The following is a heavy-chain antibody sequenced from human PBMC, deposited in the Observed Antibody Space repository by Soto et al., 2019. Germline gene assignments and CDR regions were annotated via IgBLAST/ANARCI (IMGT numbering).Heavy chain of an antibody. J-gene: IGHJ6*02. V-gene: IGHV3-30*18. D-gene: IGHD3-3*01. CDR3: AKRIVRFFEWLPPPGFDYYYYGMDV. CDR2: ISYDGSNK. CDR1: GFTFSSYG. Sequence: PGGSLRLSCAASGFTFSSYGMHWVRQAPGKGLEWVAVISYDGSNKYYADSVKGRFTISRDNSKNSLYLQMNSLRAEDTAVYYCAKRIVRFFEWLPPPGFDYYYYGMDVWGQGTTVTVSS.